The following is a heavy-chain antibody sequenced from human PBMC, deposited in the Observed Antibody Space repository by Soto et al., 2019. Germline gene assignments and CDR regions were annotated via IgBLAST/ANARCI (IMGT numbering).Heavy chain of an antibody. D-gene: IGHD3-10*01. CDR1: GGSIRSGSYY. V-gene: IGHV4-39*02. CDR2: SSYSGTT. J-gene: IGHJ4*02. Sequence: QLQLQESGPGLVKPSETLSLTCTVSGGSIRSGSYYWAWIRQSTGKGLEWIGTSSYSGTTYYNPSLNSRVTVSVDLSKNLFSLRLNSVTAADTAVYFCVSRPISGFPYGHFDYWGRGVLVTVSS. CDR3: VSRPISGFPYGHFDY.